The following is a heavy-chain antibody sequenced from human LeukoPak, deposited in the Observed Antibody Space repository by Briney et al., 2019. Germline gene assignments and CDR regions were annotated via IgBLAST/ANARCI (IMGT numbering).Heavy chain of an antibody. J-gene: IGHJ6*02. CDR1: RVTVSTYA. CDR3: AKVYYDILTGYRVDGMDV. V-gene: IGHV3-30*04. Sequence: GGSLRLSCAASRVTVSTYAMHWVRQAPGKGLEWVAVISFDGSGKYYADSVKGRFTISRDNSKNTLYLQMNSLRAEDTAVYYCAKVYYDILTGYRVDGMDVWGQETTVTVSS. D-gene: IGHD3-9*01. CDR2: ISFDGSGK.